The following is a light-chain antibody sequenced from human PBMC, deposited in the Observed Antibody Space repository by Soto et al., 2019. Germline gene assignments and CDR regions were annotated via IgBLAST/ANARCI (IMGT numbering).Light chain of an antibody. CDR2: AAS. Sequence: DIQMTQSPSTLSASVGDRVTITCRASQSISSRLAWYQQKPGKAPKVLVYAASILESGVPSRFSGSGSGTEFTLTITSLQPDDFATYYCQQYNTYWTFGQGTKVEIK. CDR1: QSISSR. J-gene: IGKJ1*01. V-gene: IGKV1-5*01. CDR3: QQYNTYWT.